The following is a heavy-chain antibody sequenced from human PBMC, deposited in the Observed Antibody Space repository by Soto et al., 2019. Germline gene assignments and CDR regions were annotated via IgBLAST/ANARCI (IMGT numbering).Heavy chain of an antibody. J-gene: IGHJ6*02. D-gene: IGHD2-15*01. Sequence: PGGSLRLSCAGSGFTFSGYWMHWVRQSPGKGLVWVSRINGDGTTTAYADSVRGRFTISRDNSKNTLYLQMSSLRAEDTAVYYCTHCSGDSRHGGYFGMDVCGQGPTVTVSS. CDR1: GFTFSGYW. V-gene: IGHV3-74*01. CDR2: INGDGTTT. CDR3: THCSGDSRHGGYFGMDV.